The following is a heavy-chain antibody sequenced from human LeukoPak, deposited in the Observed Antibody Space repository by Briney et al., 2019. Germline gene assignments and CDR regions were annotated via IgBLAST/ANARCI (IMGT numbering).Heavy chain of an antibody. CDR1: GFTFSSYG. V-gene: IGHV3-30*18. CDR2: ISYDGSNK. D-gene: IGHD6-6*01. J-gene: IGHJ6*02. Sequence: PGGSLRLSCAASGFTFSSYGMHWVRQAPGKGLEWVAVISYDGSNKYYADSVKGRFTISRDNSKNTLYLQMNSLRAEDTAVYYCAKDHSPGHSSSSGYYGMDVWGQGTTVTVSS. CDR3: AKDHSPGHSSSSGYYGMDV.